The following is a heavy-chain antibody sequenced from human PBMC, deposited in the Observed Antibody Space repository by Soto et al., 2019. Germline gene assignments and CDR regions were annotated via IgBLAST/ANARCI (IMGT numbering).Heavy chain of an antibody. CDR2: ISGSGGST. Sequence: EVQLLESGGGLVQPGESLRLSCAASGFTFSSSAMTWVRQAPGKELEWVSAISGSGGSTFYAYSVKGLFTISRDNTNNTLFLQMNSLSAEDTAVYHFAKDQKWDPPHYLDHWGQGTLVTVSS. CDR3: AKDQKWDPPHYLDH. CDR1: GFTFSSSA. J-gene: IGHJ4*02. V-gene: IGHV3-23*01. D-gene: IGHD1-26*01.